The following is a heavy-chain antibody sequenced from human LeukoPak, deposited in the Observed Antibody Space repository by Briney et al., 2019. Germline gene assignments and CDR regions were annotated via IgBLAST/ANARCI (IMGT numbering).Heavy chain of an antibody. V-gene: IGHV1-3*01. CDR1: GYTFTSYA. CDR2: INAGNGNT. J-gene: IGHJ4*02. CDR3: ASSSTMVRGVIGY. D-gene: IGHD3-10*01. Sequence: DSVTVSCKASGYTFTSYAMHWVRQAPGQRLEWMGWINAGNGNTKYSQKFQGRVTITRDTSASTAYMELSSLRSEDTAVYYCASSSTMVRGVIGYWGQGTLVTVSS.